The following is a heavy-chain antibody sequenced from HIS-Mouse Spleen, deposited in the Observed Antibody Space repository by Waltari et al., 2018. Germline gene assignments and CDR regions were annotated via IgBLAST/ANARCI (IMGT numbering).Heavy chain of an antibody. Sequence: QVQLVESGGGVVQPGRSRRLSWSAAGFTFGGYGLHWGRQAPGKGLEWVAVISYDGSNKYYADSVKGRFTISRDNSKNTLYLQMNLLRAEDTAVYYCAKDRGSQFDYWGQGTLVTVSS. V-gene: IGHV3-30*18. D-gene: IGHD1-26*01. CDR3: AKDRGSQFDY. CDR2: ISYDGSNK. CDR1: GFTFGGYG. J-gene: IGHJ4*02.